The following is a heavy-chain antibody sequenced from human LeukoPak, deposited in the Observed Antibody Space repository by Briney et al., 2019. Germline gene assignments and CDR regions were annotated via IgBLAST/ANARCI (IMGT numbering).Heavy chain of an antibody. J-gene: IGHJ6*02. CDR2: ISSSSSYI. CDR3: ARGGGLDV. CDR1: GFTFSNYV. V-gene: IGHV3-21*04. Sequence: PGGSLRLSCVASGFTFSNYVMSWVRQAPGKGLEWVSSISSSSSYIYYADSVKGRFTISRDNAKNSLYLQMSNLRAEDTAVYFCARGGGLDVWGQGATVTVSS. D-gene: IGHD3-16*01.